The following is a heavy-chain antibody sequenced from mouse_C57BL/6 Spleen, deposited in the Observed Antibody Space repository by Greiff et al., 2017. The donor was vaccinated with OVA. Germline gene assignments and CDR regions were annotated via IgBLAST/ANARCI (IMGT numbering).Heavy chain of an antibody. CDR2: IRPNSGST. Sequence: QVQLKQPGAELVQPGPSVSLSCTASGYTFTSYWMHWVRQSPGQGLEWIGMIRPNSGSTNYNDMFKSKATLTVDNSSSTADMQLSSLTSEDSAVYYCARRLGPTTVDAMDYWGQGTSVTVSS. V-gene: IGHV1-64*01. D-gene: IGHD1-1*01. J-gene: IGHJ4*01. CDR1: GYTFTSYW. CDR3: ARRLGPTTVDAMDY.